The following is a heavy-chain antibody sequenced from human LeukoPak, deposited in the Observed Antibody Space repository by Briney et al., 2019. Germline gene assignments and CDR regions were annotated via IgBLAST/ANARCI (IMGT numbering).Heavy chain of an antibody. CDR2: ISGSGGST. Sequence: GGSLRLSCAASGFTFSSYAMSWVRQAPGKGLEWVSAISGSGGSTYYADSVKGRFAISRDNSKNTLYLQMNSLRAEDTAVYYCAKGHYRGGYFDYWGQGTLVTVSS. CDR3: AKGHYRGGYFDY. CDR1: GFTFSSYA. J-gene: IGHJ4*02. D-gene: IGHD3-10*01. V-gene: IGHV3-23*01.